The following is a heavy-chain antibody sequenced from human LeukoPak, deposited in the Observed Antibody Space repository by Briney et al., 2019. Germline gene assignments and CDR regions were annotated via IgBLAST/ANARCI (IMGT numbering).Heavy chain of an antibody. J-gene: IGHJ4*02. Sequence: PGRSLRLSCAASGFTFSSYAMHWVGQAPGKGLEWVAVISYDGSNKYYADSVKGRFTISRDNAKNSLYLQMNSLRAEDTAVYYCARDLHSSKYWGQGTLVTVSS. CDR2: ISYDGSNK. CDR3: ARDLHSSKY. CDR1: GFTFSSYA. V-gene: IGHV3-30-3*01. D-gene: IGHD6-13*01.